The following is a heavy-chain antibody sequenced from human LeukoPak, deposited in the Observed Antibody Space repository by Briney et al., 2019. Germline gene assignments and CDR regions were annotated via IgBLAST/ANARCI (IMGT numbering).Heavy chain of an antibody. Sequence: SETLSLTCTVSGVSISSYYWSWIRQPPGKGLEWIGYLFYSGAAHNNPSIKSRVTISVDTSKTQFSLKLSSVTAADTAVYYCARVESPGRDPTCFDYWGQGTLVTVSS. J-gene: IGHJ4*02. CDR2: LFYSGAA. CDR3: ARVESPGRDPTCFDY. V-gene: IGHV4-59*12. CDR1: GVSISSYY. D-gene: IGHD2-21*02.